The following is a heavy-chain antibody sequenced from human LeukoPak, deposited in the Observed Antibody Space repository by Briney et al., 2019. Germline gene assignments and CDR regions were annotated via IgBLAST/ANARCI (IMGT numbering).Heavy chain of an antibody. Sequence: PSETLSLTCAVYGGSFSGYYWSWIRQPPGKGLEWIGEINDSGSTNYNPSLKSRVTISVDTSKNQFSLKLSSVTAADTAVYYCERGLGYYYGSGRPNFDYWGQGTLVTVSS. V-gene: IGHV4-34*01. J-gene: IGHJ4*02. CDR3: ERGLGYYYGSGRPNFDY. CDR1: GGSFSGYY. D-gene: IGHD3-10*01. CDR2: INDSGST.